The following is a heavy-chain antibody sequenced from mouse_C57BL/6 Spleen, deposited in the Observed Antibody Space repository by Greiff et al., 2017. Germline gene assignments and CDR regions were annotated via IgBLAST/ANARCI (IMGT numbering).Heavy chain of an antibody. CDR3: ARENRRRCYCAMDD. J-gene: IGHJ4*01. CDR2: IIPGSGST. CDR1: GYTFTGYW. V-gene: IGHV1-77*01. Sequence: VQLQQSGAELVKPGASVKLSCKASGYTFTGYWMHWVKQRPGHGLEWIGEIIPGSGSTNYNEKFKGKATLTADKSSSTAYMQLRSLTTEDSAVDYGARENRRRCYCAMDDWGQGTSVTVSS. D-gene: IGHD2-14*01.